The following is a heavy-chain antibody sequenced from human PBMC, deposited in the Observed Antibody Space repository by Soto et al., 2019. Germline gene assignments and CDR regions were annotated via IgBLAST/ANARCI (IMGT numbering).Heavy chain of an antibody. Sequence: TGGSLRPSCAASGFSLSNNVMHWVRQAPGKGLEWVAVISYDGNNKYYANTVKGRFTIARDNSKNTVYLEMNNLRAEDTAMYYCAKGGSGNYLTYYYYYGMDVWGQGTTVTVSS. V-gene: IGHV3-30*18. J-gene: IGHJ6*02. CDR1: GFSLSNNV. D-gene: IGHD3-22*01. CDR3: AKGGSGNYLTYYYYYGMDV. CDR2: ISYDGNNK.